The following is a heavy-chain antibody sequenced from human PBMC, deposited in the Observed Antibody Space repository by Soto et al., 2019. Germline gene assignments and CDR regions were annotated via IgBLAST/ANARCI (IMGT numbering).Heavy chain of an antibody. J-gene: IGHJ4*02. Sequence: SVKGSCKASGYTFTRYYMHWVRQAPGQGLEWMGIINPSGGSTSYSQKFQGRVTMTRDTSTSTVYMELSSLRSEDTAVYYCARESMSAREVDPYWGQGTLVTVSS. CDR2: INPSGGST. V-gene: IGHV1-46*01. CDR1: GYTFTRYY. D-gene: IGHD1-26*01. CDR3: ARESMSAREVDPY.